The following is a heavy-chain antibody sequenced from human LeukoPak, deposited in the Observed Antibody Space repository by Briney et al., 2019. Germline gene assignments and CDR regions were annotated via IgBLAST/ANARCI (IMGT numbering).Heavy chain of an antibody. V-gene: IGHV3-30-3*01. CDR2: ISYDGSNK. CDR3: TSDTVDTAVGIDY. Sequence: GRSLRLSCAASGFTFSSYAMHWVRQAPGKGLEWVAVISYDGSNKYYADSVKGRFTISRDNSKNTLYLQMNSLRAEDTAVYYCTSDTVDTAVGIDYWGQGTLVTVSS. J-gene: IGHJ4*02. CDR1: GFTFSSYA. D-gene: IGHD5-18*01.